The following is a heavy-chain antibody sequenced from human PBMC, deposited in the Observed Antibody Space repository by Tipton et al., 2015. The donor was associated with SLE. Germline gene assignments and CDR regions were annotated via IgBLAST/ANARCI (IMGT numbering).Heavy chain of an antibody. D-gene: IGHD6-19*01. CDR3: AKGLGGGWDYFDY. Sequence: SLRLSCAASGFTFSSYSMNWVRQAPGKGLEWVSYISSSGSTIYYADSVKGRFTISRDNAKNTLYLQMNSLRAEDTAVYYCAKGLGGGWDYFDYWGQGTLVTVSS. CDR2: ISSSGSTI. CDR1: GFTFSSYS. V-gene: IGHV3-48*04. J-gene: IGHJ4*02.